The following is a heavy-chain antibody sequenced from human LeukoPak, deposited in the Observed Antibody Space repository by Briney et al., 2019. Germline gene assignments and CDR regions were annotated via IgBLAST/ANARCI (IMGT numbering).Heavy chain of an antibody. Sequence: ASETLSLTCTVSGGSVSSGGYSWSWIRQPPGKGLEWIGYIYHSGSTYYNPSLKSRVTISVDRSKNQFSLKLSSVTAADTAVYYCARGRGYSYGRFDYWGQGTLVTVSS. CDR2: IYHSGST. D-gene: IGHD5-18*01. V-gene: IGHV4-30-2*01. CDR3: ARGRGYSYGRFDY. J-gene: IGHJ4*02. CDR1: GGSVSSGGYS.